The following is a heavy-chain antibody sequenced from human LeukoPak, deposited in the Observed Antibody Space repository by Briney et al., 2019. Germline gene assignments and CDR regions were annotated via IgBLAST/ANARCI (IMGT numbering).Heavy chain of an antibody. D-gene: IGHD3-22*01. Sequence: SVKVSCKASGYTFTGYYMHWVRQAPGQGLEWMGGIIPIFGTANYAQKFQGRVTITTDESTSTAYMELSSLRSEDTAVYYCADSSGYLLRHAFDIWGQGTMVTVSS. CDR3: ADSSGYLLRHAFDI. V-gene: IGHV1-69*05. J-gene: IGHJ3*02. CDR1: GYTFTGYY. CDR2: IIPIFGTA.